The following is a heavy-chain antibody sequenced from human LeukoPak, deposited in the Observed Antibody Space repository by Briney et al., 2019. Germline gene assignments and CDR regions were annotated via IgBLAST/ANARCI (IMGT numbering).Heavy chain of an antibody. J-gene: IGHJ1*01. CDR1: GFTFSSYS. V-gene: IGHV3-21*01. CDR3: ARNDYGDYKYFQH. D-gene: IGHD4-17*01. CDR2: ISSSSSYI. Sequence: PGGSLRLSCAASGFTFSSYSMNWVRQAPGKGLEWVSSISSSSSYIYYADSVKGRFTISRDNAKNSLYLQMNSLRAEDTAVYYCARNDYGDYKYFQHWGQGTLVTVSS.